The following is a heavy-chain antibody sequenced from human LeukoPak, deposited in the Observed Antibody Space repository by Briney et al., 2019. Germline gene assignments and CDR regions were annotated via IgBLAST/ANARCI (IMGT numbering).Heavy chain of an antibody. V-gene: IGHV1-2*02. J-gene: IGHJ4*02. CDR2: INPNSGGT. D-gene: IGHD3-22*01. CDR3: AVSSGYYFDY. Sequence: ASVKVSCKASGYTFTCYYMHWVRQAPGQGLEWMGWINPNSGGTNYAQKFQGRVTMTRGTSISTAYMELSSLRSDDTAVYYCAVSSGYYFDYWGQGTLVTVSS. CDR1: GYTFTCYY.